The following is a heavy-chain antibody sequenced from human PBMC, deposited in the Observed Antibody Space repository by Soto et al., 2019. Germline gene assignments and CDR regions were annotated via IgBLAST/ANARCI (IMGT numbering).Heavy chain of an antibody. D-gene: IGHD2-2*01. Sequence: QVQLVQSGAEVKKPGASVKISCKSSGYTFTSYYMHWVRQAPGQGLEWMGMINPSGGSTNYAPRFQGRVTMTRDTSTSTVYMDLSDLRSEDTAVYYCARGFCTTTTCLVGDFWGQGTLVTVSS. CDR3: ARGFCTTTTCLVGDF. CDR2: INPSGGST. V-gene: IGHV1-46*01. J-gene: IGHJ4*02. CDR1: GYTFTSYY.